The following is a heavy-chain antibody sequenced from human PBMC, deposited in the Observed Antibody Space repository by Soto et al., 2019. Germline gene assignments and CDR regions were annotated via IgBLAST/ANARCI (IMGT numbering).Heavy chain of an antibody. J-gene: IGHJ5*02. CDR2: IYYSGST. CDR3: ARKGGYRNAWNLFDP. V-gene: IGHV4-30-4*01. Sequence: SETLSLTRAVSGGSISSGDYYWSWIRQPPGKGLEWIGYIYYSGSTYYNPSLKSRVTISVDTSKNQFSLKLSSVTAADTAVYYCARKGGYRNAWNLFDPWGQGTLVTVSS. CDR1: GGSISSGDYY. D-gene: IGHD5-18*01.